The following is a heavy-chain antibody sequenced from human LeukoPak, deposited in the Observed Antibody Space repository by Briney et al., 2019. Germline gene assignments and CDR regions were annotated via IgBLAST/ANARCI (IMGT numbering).Heavy chain of an antibody. CDR3: ARHYYYDPFDY. V-gene: IGHV4-59*08. CDR2: IYYSGST. J-gene: IGHJ4*02. CDR1: GGSFSGYY. Sequence: PSETPSLTCAVYGGSFSGYYWSWIRQPPGKGLEWIGYIYYSGSTNYNPSLKSRVTISVDTSKNQFSLKLSSVTAADTAVYYCARHYYYDPFDYWGQGTLVTVSS. D-gene: IGHD3-22*01.